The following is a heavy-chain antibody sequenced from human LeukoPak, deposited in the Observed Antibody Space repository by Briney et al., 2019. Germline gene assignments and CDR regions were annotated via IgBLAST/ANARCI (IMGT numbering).Heavy chain of an antibody. Sequence: GRSLRLFCAASGFTLNSYAMHWVRQAPGKGLEWVAVISYDGSNKYYADSVKGRFTISRGNSKNTLYLQMNSLRAEDTAVYYCARGRYYYDSSGYYRGYYFDYWGQGTLVTVSS. D-gene: IGHD3-22*01. CDR2: ISYDGSNK. V-gene: IGHV3-30-3*01. CDR3: ARGRYYYDSSGYYRGYYFDY. J-gene: IGHJ4*02. CDR1: GFTLNSYA.